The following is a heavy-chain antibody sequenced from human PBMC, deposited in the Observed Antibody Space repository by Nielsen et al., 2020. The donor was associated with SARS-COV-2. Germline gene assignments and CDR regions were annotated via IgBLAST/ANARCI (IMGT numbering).Heavy chain of an antibody. CDR1: GFTSSNYA. CDR3: AKDFHGSVADFFGN. J-gene: IGHJ4*02. D-gene: IGHD2-15*01. CDR2: ISDNGGST. V-gene: IGHV3-64*04. Sequence: GGSLRLSCSASGFTSSNYALHWVRQAPGRGLEYVSAISDNGGSTFYADSVKGRFTISRDNSKNTLHLQMNSLRAEDTALYFCAKDFHGSVADFFGNWGQGTLVTVSS.